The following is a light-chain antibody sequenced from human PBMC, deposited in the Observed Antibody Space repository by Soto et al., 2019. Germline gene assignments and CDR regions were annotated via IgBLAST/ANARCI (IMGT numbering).Light chain of an antibody. CDR2: AAS. Sequence: DIQMTQSPSSLSASVGDRVTITCRASQGISNSLAWYQQKPGKVPKLLIYAASTLQSGVPSRFTGSGSGTDFTLTISTLQPEDVATYYCQKYNSVPFTFGPGTKVDIK. CDR1: QGISNS. J-gene: IGKJ3*01. CDR3: QKYNSVPFT. V-gene: IGKV1-27*01.